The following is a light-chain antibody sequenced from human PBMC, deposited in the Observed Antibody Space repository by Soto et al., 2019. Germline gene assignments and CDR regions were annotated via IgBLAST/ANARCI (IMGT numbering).Light chain of an antibody. CDR2: GAS. V-gene: IGKV3-15*01. CDR3: QQYNNWPLFT. CDR1: QSVSSN. J-gene: IGKJ3*01. Sequence: EIVMTQSPATLSVSPGERATISCRASQSVSSNLAWYQQKPGQAPRLLIYGASNRSTGIPARFSGSGSGTEFTLTISSLQSEDFAVYYCQQYNNWPLFTFGPGTKVDIK.